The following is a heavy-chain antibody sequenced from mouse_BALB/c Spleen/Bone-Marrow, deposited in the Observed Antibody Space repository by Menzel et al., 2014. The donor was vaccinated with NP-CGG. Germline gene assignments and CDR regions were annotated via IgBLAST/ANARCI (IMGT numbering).Heavy chain of an antibody. V-gene: IGHV3-2*02. Sequence: EVMLVESGPGLVKPSQSLSLTCTVTGYSITSDYAWNWIRQFPGNKLEWMGYISYSGSTSYYPSLKSRISITRDTSKNQFFLQLNSVTTEDTATYYCARGGARATGWFAYWGQGTLVTVPA. CDR3: ARGGARATGWFAY. D-gene: IGHD3-1*01. CDR1: GYSITSDYA. CDR2: ISYSGST. J-gene: IGHJ3*01.